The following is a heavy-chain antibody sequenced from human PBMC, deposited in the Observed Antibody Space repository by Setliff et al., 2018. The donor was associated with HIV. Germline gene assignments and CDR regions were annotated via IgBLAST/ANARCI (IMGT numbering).Heavy chain of an antibody. Sequence: ASVKVSCKASGYTFTSYAMHWVRQAPGQRLEWMGWINAGNGNTKYSQKFQGRVTITRDTSASTAYMELSSLRSEDTAVYSCARDSFGGEFTYYYYGMDVWGQGTTVTVSS. V-gene: IGHV1-3*01. CDR2: INAGNGNT. J-gene: IGHJ6*02. D-gene: IGHD3-10*01. CDR1: GYTFTSYA. CDR3: ARDSFGGEFTYYYYGMDV.